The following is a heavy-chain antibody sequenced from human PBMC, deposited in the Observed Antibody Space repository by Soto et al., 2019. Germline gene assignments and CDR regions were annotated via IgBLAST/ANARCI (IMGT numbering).Heavy chain of an antibody. D-gene: IGHD3-22*01. V-gene: IGHV5-10-1*01. Sequence: GESLKISCRGSGYTFTNYWISWVRQMSGKGLEWMGRIDPSDSYTDYSPSFQGHVTFSVDKAVSSAYLQWSSLKASDTATYYCAIYHYDRNDYSSSTYEMDVWSQGTTVTVSS. CDR1: GYTFTNYW. J-gene: IGHJ6*02. CDR3: AIYHYDRNDYSSSTYEMDV. CDR2: IDPSDSYT.